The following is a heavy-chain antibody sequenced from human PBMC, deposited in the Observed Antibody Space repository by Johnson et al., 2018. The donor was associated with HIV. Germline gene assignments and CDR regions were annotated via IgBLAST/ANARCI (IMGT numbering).Heavy chain of an antibody. CDR3: ARAYTYGAFEI. Sequence: VQLVESRGVLVQPGGSLRLSCAAPRFTVSSNYMSWVRQAPGKGLEWVSVIYSGGSTYHADSVKGRFIISRDNSKSTLYLQMNSLRAEDTAVYYCARAYTYGAFEIWGQGTTVTISS. J-gene: IGHJ3*02. CDR1: RFTVSSNY. CDR2: IYSGGST. V-gene: IGHV3-66*01. D-gene: IGHD5-18*01.